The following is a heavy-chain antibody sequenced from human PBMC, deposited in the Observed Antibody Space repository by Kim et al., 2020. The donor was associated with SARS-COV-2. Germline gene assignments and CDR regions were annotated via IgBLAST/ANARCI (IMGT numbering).Heavy chain of an antibody. D-gene: IGHD4-4*01. CDR3: ARTKMTTVIFDY. J-gene: IGHJ4*02. V-gene: IGHV4-34*01. CDR2: INHSGST. CDR1: GGSFSGYY. Sequence: SETLSLTCAVYGGSFSGYYWSWIRQPPGKGLEWIGEINHSGSTNYNPSLKSRVTISVDTSKNQFSLKLSSVTAADTAVYYCARTKMTTVIFDYWGQGTLV.